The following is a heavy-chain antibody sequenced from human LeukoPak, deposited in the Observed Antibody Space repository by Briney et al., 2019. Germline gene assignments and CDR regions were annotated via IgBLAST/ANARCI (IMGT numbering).Heavy chain of an antibody. Sequence: ASVKVSCKTSGYPFIGYYVHWVRQAPGQGLEWMGWINPNSGGTNYAQKFQGRVTMTRDTSISTAYMELSRLRSDDTAVYYCARDQEMATFYWGQGTLVTVSS. V-gene: IGHV1-2*02. CDR1: GYPFIGYY. D-gene: IGHD5-24*01. CDR3: ARDQEMATFY. J-gene: IGHJ4*02. CDR2: INPNSGGT.